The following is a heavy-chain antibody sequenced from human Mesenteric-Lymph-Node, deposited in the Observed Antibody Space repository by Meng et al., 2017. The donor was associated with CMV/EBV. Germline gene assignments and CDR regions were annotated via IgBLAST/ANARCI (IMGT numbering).Heavy chain of an antibody. Sequence: GESLKISCAASGFAFSMYAMTWVRQAPGKGLEWVSTISGGVSSGGNTYHADSVKGRFTISRDNSKNTLYLQMSSLRAEDTAVYYCAQDRAGVFDFWGQGTLVTVSS. J-gene: IGHJ4*02. CDR3: AQDRAGVFDF. V-gene: IGHV3-23*01. D-gene: IGHD3-10*01. CDR2: ISGGVSSGGNT. CDR1: GFAFSMYA.